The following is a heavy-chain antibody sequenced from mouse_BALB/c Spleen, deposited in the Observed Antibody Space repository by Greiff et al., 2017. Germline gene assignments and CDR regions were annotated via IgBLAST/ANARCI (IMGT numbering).Heavy chain of an antibody. V-gene: IGHV5-9-3*01. J-gene: IGHJ2*01. D-gene: IGHD3-1*01. Sequence: DVQLVESGGGLVKPGGSLKLSCAASGFTFSSYAMSWVRQTPEKRLEWVATISSGGSYTYYPDSVKGRFTISRDNAKNTLYLQLSSLRSEDTAMYYCSRRPPSGYYFDYWGQGTTLTVSS. CDR3: SRRPPSGYYFDY. CDR2: ISSGGSYT. CDR1: GFTFSSYA.